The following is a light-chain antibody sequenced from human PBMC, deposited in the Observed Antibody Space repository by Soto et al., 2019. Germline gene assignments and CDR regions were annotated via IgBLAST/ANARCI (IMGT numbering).Light chain of an antibody. Sequence: QSVLTQPPSASGSLGQSVTISCTGTSSDVGGYNYVSWYQQRPGKAPKVMIYEVNKRPSGVPDRFSGSKSGNTASLTVSGLQAEDEADYYCSSYAGSNNWVFGGGTKLNVL. CDR1: SSDVGGYNY. CDR2: EVN. CDR3: SSYAGSNNWV. J-gene: IGLJ3*02. V-gene: IGLV2-8*01.